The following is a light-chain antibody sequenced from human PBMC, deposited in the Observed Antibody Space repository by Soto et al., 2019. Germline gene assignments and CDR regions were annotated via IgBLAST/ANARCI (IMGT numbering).Light chain of an antibody. Sequence: EIVLTQSPATLSLSPGERATLSCRASQSVSSSLAWYQQRPGQAPRLLIYDASNRATGIPARFSGSGSGTDFTLTINSLEPEDFAVYYCQQRNSWWTFGQGTKVEIK. V-gene: IGKV3-11*01. CDR1: QSVSSS. CDR2: DAS. J-gene: IGKJ1*01. CDR3: QQRNSWWT.